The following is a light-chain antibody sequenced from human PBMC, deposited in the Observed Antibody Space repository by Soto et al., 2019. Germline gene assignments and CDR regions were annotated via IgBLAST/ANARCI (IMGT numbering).Light chain of an antibody. CDR1: QSISSY. V-gene: IGKV1-39*01. J-gene: IGKJ1*01. CDR3: QQSYSNLWT. Sequence: DIQMTQSPSTLSASVGDSVTITCRASQSISSYLNWYQQKPGKAPKLLIYAASSLQSGVPSRFSGSGSGTDFTLTISSLQPEDFATYYCQQSYSNLWTFGQGTKVDIK. CDR2: AAS.